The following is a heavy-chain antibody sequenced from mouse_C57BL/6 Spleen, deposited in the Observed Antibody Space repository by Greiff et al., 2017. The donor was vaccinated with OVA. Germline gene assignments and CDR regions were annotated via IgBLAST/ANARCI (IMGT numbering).Heavy chain of an antibody. V-gene: IGHV3-6*01. Sequence: EVQLQESGPGLVKPSQSLSLTCSVTGYSITSGYYWNWIRQFPGNKLEWMGYISYDGSNNYNPSLKNRISITRDTTKNQFFLKLNSVTTEDTATYYCAIIPRRYGSSCHWGQGTTLTVSS. CDR3: AIIPRRYGSSCH. CDR1: GYSITSGYY. J-gene: IGHJ2*01. CDR2: ISYDGSN. D-gene: IGHD1-1*01.